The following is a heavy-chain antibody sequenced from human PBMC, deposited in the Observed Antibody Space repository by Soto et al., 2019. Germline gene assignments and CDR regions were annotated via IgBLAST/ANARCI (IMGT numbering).Heavy chain of an antibody. V-gene: IGHV3-48*02. CDR3: ARAVVPAARTFFDY. D-gene: IGHD2-2*01. CDR1: GFTFSSYS. Sequence: GGSPRLSCAASGFTFSSYSMNWVRQAPGKGLEWVXYXSXXXSXIXXXDXXXXRFTISRDNAKNSLYLQMKSLRDEDTAVYYCARAVVPAARTFFDYWGQGTLVTVSS. CDR2: XSXXXSXI. J-gene: IGHJ4*02.